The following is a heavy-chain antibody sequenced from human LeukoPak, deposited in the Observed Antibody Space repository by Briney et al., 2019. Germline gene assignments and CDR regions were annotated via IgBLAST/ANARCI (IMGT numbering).Heavy chain of an antibody. J-gene: IGHJ6*02. D-gene: IGHD6-13*01. CDR1: GFTFSSYG. V-gene: IGHV3-30*02. CDR3: AKDPNSSSWLYYYYGMDV. CDR2: IWYDGSNK. Sequence: GGSLRLSCAASGFTFSSYGMHWVRQAPGKGLEWVAVIWYDGSNKYYADSVKGRFTISRDNSKNTLYLQMNSLRAEDTAVYYCAKDPNSSSWLYYYYGMDVWGQGTTVTVSS.